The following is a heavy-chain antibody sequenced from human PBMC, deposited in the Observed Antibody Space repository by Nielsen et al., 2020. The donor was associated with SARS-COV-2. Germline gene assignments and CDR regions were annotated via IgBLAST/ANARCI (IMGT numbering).Heavy chain of an antibody. CDR1: GYTFTNNY. J-gene: IGHJ6*02. CDR2: ISGDSGNT. Sequence: ASVKVSCKASGYTFTNNYMHWVRQAPGQGLEWMGWISGDSGNTMYAEKFQGRVTLTTETSTSTAYMEVTSLRADDTAVYYCARDRQYNWNDYNGMDVWGQGSTVTVSS. CDR3: ARDRQYNWNDYNGMDV. D-gene: IGHD1-1*01. V-gene: IGHV1-18*04.